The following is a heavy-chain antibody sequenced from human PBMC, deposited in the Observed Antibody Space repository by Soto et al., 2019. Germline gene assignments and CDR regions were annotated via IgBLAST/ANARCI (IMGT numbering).Heavy chain of an antibody. V-gene: IGHV4-4*02. D-gene: IGHD6-6*01. CDR3: ASHRYTSSLDY. Sequence: QVQLQESGPGLVKPSGTLSLTCGVSGDSISSSNWWSWVRQPPGKGLEWIGEIYHSGYTNYNPSLNSRVAISVDKSKNHFSLKLSSVTAADTAVYYCASHRYTSSLDYWGQGTLVTVSS. CDR1: GDSISSSNW. J-gene: IGHJ4*02. CDR2: IYHSGYT.